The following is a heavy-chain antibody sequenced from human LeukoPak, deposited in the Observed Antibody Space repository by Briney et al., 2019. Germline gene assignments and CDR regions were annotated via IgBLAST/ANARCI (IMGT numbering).Heavy chain of an antibody. CDR3: AKDSYDNSI. D-gene: IGHD3-10*01. Sequence: GGTLRLSCAASGFTFSSYGMTWVRQAPGKGLEWVSATSDSGGRTFYADSVKGRFTISRDNSKNTLYLQMNSLRAEDTAVYYCAKDSYDNSIWGQGTLVSVSS. CDR1: GFTFSSYG. V-gene: IGHV3-23*01. CDR2: TSDSGGRT. J-gene: IGHJ4*02.